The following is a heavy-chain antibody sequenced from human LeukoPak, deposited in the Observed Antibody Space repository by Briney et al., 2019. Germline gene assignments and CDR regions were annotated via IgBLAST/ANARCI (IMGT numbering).Heavy chain of an antibody. CDR3: AREAPLIAARRTNWFDP. J-gene: IGHJ5*02. D-gene: IGHD6-6*01. CDR1: GGSISSSSYY. Sequence: PSETLSLTCTVSGGSISSSSYYWGWIRQPPGKGLEWIGSIYYSGSTYYNPSLKSRVTISVDTSKNQFSLKLSSVTAADTAVYYCAREAPLIAARRTNWFDPWGQGTLVTVSS. V-gene: IGHV4-39*07. CDR2: IYYSGST.